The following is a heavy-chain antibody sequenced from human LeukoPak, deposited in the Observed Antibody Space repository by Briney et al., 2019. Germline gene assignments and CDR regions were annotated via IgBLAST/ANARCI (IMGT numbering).Heavy chain of an antibody. V-gene: IGHV3-74*01. J-gene: IGHJ4*02. D-gene: IGHD5-18*01. CDR1: GFTFSSFW. Sequence: GGSLRLSCAASGFTFSSFWMHWVRQAPGKGLVWVSRINSDGSSTIYADSVKGRFTSSRDNAKNTLYLQMNSLRAEDTAVYYCTRGYLGPDHWGRGTPVTVSS. CDR2: INSDGSST. CDR3: TRGYLGPDH.